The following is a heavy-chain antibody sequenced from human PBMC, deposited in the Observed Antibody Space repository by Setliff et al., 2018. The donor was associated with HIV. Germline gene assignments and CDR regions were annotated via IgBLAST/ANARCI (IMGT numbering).Heavy chain of an antibody. J-gene: IGHJ3*01. D-gene: IGHD4-17*01. Sequence: PSETLSLTCSVSGGSISNFYWSWIRQPPGKGLEWVGHIYSTGDTNYNPSLKSRVTLSVDTSKHQFSLKLSSVTAADTAVYYCARVQMAYAAFDVWGQGTMVTVSS. CDR3: ARVQMAYAAFDV. CDR1: GGSISNFY. CDR2: IYSTGDT. V-gene: IGHV4-59*13.